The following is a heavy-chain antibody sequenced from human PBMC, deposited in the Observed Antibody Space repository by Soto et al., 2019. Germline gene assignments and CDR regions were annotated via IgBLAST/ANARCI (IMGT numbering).Heavy chain of an antibody. V-gene: IGHV4-34*01. Sequence: QVQLQQWGAGLLKPSETLSLTCAVYGGSFSGYYWSWIRQPPGKGLEWIGEINHSGSTNYNPSLKSRVTISVDTSKNQFSLKLSSVTAADTAVYYCARGQPRPGIAAAGPFDYWGQGTLVTVSS. CDR1: GGSFSGYY. D-gene: IGHD6-13*01. J-gene: IGHJ4*02. CDR3: ARGQPRPGIAAAGPFDY. CDR2: INHSGST.